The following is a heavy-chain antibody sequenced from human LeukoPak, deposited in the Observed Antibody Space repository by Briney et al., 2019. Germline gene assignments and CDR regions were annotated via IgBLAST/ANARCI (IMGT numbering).Heavy chain of an antibody. Sequence: GGSLRLSCAASGFTFSSYAMSWVRQAPGKGLGWVSAISGSGGSTYYADSVKGRFTISRDNSKNTLYLQMNSLRAEDTAVYYCAKIPSHVVPAAIGWFDPWGQGTLVTVSS. CDR1: GFTFSSYA. D-gene: IGHD2-2*02. CDR2: ISGSGGST. V-gene: IGHV3-23*01. CDR3: AKIPSHVVPAAIGWFDP. J-gene: IGHJ5*02.